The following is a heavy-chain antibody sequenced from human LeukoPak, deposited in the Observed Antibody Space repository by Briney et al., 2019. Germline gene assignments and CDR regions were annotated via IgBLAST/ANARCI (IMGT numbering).Heavy chain of an antibody. V-gene: IGHV4-39*07. CDR3: ARGSPVTTIFGVVIIKGGFDY. CDR1: GGSISSGDYY. J-gene: IGHJ4*02. D-gene: IGHD3-3*01. Sequence: SETLSLTCTVSGGSISSGDYYWSWIRQPPGKGLEWIGEINHSGSTNYNPSLKSRVTISVDTSKNQFSLKLSSVTAADTAVYYCARGSPVTTIFGVVIIKGGFDYWGQGTLVTVSS. CDR2: INHSGST.